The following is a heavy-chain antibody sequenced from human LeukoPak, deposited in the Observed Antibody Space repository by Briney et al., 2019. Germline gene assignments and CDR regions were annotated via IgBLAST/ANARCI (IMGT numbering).Heavy chain of an antibody. D-gene: IGHD3-22*01. Sequence: SETPSLTCTVSGGSISSYYWSWIRQPPGKGLEWIGYIYYSGSTNYNPSLKSRVTISVDTSKNQFSLKLSSVTAADTAVYYCARDLIDYYYGMDVWGQGTTVTVSS. CDR2: IYYSGST. V-gene: IGHV4-59*01. CDR1: GGSISSYY. J-gene: IGHJ6*02. CDR3: ARDLIDYYYGMDV.